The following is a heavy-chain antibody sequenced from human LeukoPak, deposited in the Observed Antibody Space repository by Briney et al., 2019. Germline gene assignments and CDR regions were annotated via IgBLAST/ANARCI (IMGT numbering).Heavy chain of an antibody. CDR1: GFTFSTYV. V-gene: IGHV3-30*18. J-gene: IGHJ3*02. CDR3: AKYRYYPRGDDAFDI. D-gene: IGHD1-26*01. Sequence: GGSLRLSCAASGFTFSTYVMHWVRQAPGKGLEWVAFISYDGSNIYYADSVKGRFTISRDNSKNTLYLQMNSLRADDTAVYYCAKYRYYPRGDDAFDIWGQGTLVTVSS. CDR2: ISYDGSNI.